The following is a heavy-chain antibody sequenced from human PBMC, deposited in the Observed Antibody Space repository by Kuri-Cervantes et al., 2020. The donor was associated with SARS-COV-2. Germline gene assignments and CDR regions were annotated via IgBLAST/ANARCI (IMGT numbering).Heavy chain of an antibody. CDR2: IYYSGST. D-gene: IGHD3-10*01. CDR3: ARKMRPLLWFRELLFSPYYFDY. V-gene: IGHV4-61*05. Sequence: SETLSLTCTVSGGSISSSSYYWGWIRQPPGKGLEWIGYIYYSGSTNYNPSLKSRVTISVDTSKNQFSLKLSSVTAADTAVYYCARKMRPLLWFRELLFSPYYFDYWGQGTLVTVSS. CDR1: GGSISSSSYY. J-gene: IGHJ4*02.